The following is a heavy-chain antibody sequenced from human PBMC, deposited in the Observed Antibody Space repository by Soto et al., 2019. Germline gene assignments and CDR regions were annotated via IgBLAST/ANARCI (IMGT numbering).Heavy chain of an antibody. CDR2: MNPNSGNT. CDR3: ASPARNYDFWSCYSFDI. CDR1: GYSFTSYD. D-gene: IGHD3-3*01. Sequence: ASVKVSCKASGYSFTSYDINWVRQATGQGLEWMGWMNPNSGNTGYAQKFQGRVTMTRNTSISTAYMELSSLRSEDTAVYYCASPARNYDFWSCYSFDIWGQGTMVTVS. V-gene: IGHV1-8*01. J-gene: IGHJ3*02.